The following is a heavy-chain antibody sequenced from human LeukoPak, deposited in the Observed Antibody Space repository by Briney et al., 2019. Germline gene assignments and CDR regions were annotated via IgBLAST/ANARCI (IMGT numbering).Heavy chain of an antibody. CDR2: INHSGST. J-gene: IGHJ5*02. V-gene: IGHV4-34*01. CDR1: GGSFSGYY. CDR3: AGHESDYVWGSYRT. D-gene: IGHD3-16*02. Sequence: SPSETLSLTCAVYGGSFSGYYWSWIRQPPGKGLEWIGEINHSGSTNYNASLKSRVTISVDTSKNQFSLKLSSVTAADTAVYYCAGHESDYVWGSYRTWGQGTLVTVSS.